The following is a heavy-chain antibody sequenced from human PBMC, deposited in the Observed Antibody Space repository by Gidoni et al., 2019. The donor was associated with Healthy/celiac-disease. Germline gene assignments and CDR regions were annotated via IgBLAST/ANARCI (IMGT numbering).Heavy chain of an antibody. D-gene: IGHD2-15*01. Sequence: QVQLQQWGAGLLKPSETLSLNCAVYGGSFSGYYWSWIRQPPGKGLEWIGEINHSGSTNYNPSLKSRVTISVDTSKNQFSLKLSSVTAADTAVYYCASRALYCSGGSCYGDYWGQGTLVTVSS. CDR1: GGSFSGYY. V-gene: IGHV4-34*01. CDR2: INHSGST. J-gene: IGHJ4*02. CDR3: ASRALYCSGGSCYGDY.